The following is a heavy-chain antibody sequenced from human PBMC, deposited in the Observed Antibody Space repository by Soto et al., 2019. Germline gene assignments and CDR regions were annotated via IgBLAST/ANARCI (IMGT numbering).Heavy chain of an antibody. CDR2: ISYDGSNK. Sequence: PGGSLRLSCAASGFTFSSYAMHWVRQAPGKGLEWVAVISYDGSNKYYADSVKGRFTISRDNSKNTLYLQMNSLRAEDTAVYYCARDSWVGTTPWFFVSDWGQGTMVTVSS. J-gene: IGHJ3*01. CDR3: ARDSWVGTTPWFFVSD. D-gene: IGHD1-7*01. V-gene: IGHV3-30-3*01. CDR1: GFTFSSYA.